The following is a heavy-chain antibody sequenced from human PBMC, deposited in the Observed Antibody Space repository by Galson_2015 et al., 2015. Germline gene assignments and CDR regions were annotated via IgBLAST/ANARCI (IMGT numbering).Heavy chain of an antibody. CDR3: ARGIPYCSGGSCEGTPPEDAFEI. CDR2: IKQDGSEK. CDR1: GFTFSSYW. Sequence: SLRLSCAASGFTFSSYWMSWVRQAPGKGLEWVANIKQDGSEKYYVDSVKGRFTISRDSAKNSLYLQMNSLRAEDTAVYYCARGIPYCSGGSCEGTPPEDAFEIWGQGTMVTVSS. J-gene: IGHJ3*02. V-gene: IGHV3-7*01. D-gene: IGHD2-15*01.